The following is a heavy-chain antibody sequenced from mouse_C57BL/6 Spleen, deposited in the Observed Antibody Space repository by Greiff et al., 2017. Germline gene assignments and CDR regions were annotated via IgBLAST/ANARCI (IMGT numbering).Heavy chain of an antibody. CDR3: ATGSPWFAY. V-gene: IGHV1-81*01. J-gene: IGHJ3*01. CDR2: IYPRSGNT. Sequence: QVQLQQSGAELARPGASVKLSCKASGYTFTSYGISWVKQRTGQGLEWIGEIYPRSGNTYYNEKFKGKATLTADKSSSTAYMGLRSLTSEDSAVYFCATGSPWFAYWGQGTLVTVSA. D-gene: IGHD1-1*01. CDR1: GYTFTSYG.